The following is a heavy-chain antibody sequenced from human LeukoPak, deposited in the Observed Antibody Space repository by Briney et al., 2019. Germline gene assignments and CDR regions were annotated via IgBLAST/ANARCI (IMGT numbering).Heavy chain of an antibody. V-gene: IGHV4-4*07. Sequence: SETLSLTCTVSGGSISSYYWSWIRQPAGKGLEWIGRIYTSGSTYYNPSLKSRVTISVDTSKNQFSLKLGSVTAADTAVYYCARAGSGSLGVPSYYFDYWGQGTLVTVSS. CDR2: IYTSGST. CDR3: ARAGSGSLGVPSYYFDY. D-gene: IGHD3-10*01. J-gene: IGHJ4*02. CDR1: GGSISSYY.